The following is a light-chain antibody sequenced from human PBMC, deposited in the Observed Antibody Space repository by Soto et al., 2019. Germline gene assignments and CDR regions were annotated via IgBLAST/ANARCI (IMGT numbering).Light chain of an antibody. CDR1: QSISSW. V-gene: IGKV1-5*03. J-gene: IGKJ1*01. CDR2: KAS. Sequence: DIQMTQSPSTLSASVGDRVTITCRASQSISSWLAWYQQKPGKAPKLLIYKASSLQSGVPSRFSGSGSGTEFTLTISSLQPDDFATDYCQQYNSYPWTFGQGTKVEIK. CDR3: QQYNSYPWT.